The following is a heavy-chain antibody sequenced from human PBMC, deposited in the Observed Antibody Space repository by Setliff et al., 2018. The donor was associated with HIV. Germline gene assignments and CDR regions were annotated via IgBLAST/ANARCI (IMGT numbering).Heavy chain of an antibody. CDR1: GYTFTSYG. CDR3: ARDRAYGSGSPNWFHP. D-gene: IGHD3-10*01. J-gene: IGHJ5*02. CDR2: ISAYNGNT. V-gene: IGHV1-18*01. Sequence: ASVKVSCKASGYTFTSYGISWVRQAPGQGLEWMGWISAYNGNTNYAQKLQGRVTMTTDTSTSTAYMELRSLRSDDTAVYYCARDRAYGSGSPNWFHPWGQGALVTVSS.